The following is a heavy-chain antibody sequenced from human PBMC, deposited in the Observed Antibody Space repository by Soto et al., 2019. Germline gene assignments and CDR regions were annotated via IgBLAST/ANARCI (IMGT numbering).Heavy chain of an antibody. CDR3: AREKGDSSGYRGDY. J-gene: IGHJ4*02. CDR1: GGSVSSTNW. Sequence: SETLSLTCAVSGGSVSSTNWWTWVRQPPGKRLEWIGEIYHSGSTTYNPSLKSRVTISVDTSKNQFSLKLSSVTAADTAVYYCAREKGDSSGYRGDYWGQGTLVTVSS. D-gene: IGHD3-22*01. V-gene: IGHV4-4*02. CDR2: IYHSGST.